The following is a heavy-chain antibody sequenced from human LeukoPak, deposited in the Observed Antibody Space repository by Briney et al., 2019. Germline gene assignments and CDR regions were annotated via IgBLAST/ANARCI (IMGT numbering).Heavy chain of an antibody. D-gene: IGHD4-11*01. CDR2: IYTSGST. Sequence: SETLSLTRTVSGGSISSYYWSWIRQPAGKGLEWIGRIYTSGSTNYNPSLKSRVTMSVDTSKNQFSLKLSSVTAADTAVYYCERDTVTYYYYYGMDVWGQGTTVTVSS. CDR1: GGSISSYY. J-gene: IGHJ6*02. CDR3: ERDTVTYYYYYGMDV. V-gene: IGHV4-4*07.